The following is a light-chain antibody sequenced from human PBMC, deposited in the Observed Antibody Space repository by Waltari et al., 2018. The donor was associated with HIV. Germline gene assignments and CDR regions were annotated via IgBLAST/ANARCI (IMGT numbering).Light chain of an antibody. CDR3: TTWDDRLNALV. V-gene: IGLV1-44*01. CDR2: SNN. Sequence: QSVLTQPPSASGTPGQTVTISCSGSRSNIGSNTVNWYQHLPGTAPKLLIYSNNVRPSGVPDRFSGFKSCTSASLAIIGLQSQDEADYYCTTWDDRLNALVFGGGTEVTVL. CDR1: RSNIGSNT. J-gene: IGLJ3*02.